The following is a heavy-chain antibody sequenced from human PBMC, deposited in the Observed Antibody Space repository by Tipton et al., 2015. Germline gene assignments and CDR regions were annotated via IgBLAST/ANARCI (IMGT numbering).Heavy chain of an antibody. Sequence: TLSLTCAVSAYSITSDYYWGWIRQPPGKGLEWIGGISHSGNTYYNPSLKSRVAISVDTSKNQFSLKLNSVTAADTAVYYCACHDYDLLTRDYQTVDSWGQGTLVPFSP. D-gene: IGHD3-9*01. V-gene: IGHV4-38-2*01. CDR3: ACHDYDLLTRDYQTVDS. CDR1: AYSITSDYY. CDR2: ISHSGNT. J-gene: IGHJ4*02.